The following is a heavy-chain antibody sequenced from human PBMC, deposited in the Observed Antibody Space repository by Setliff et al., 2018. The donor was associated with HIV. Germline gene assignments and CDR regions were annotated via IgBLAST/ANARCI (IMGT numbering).Heavy chain of an antibody. J-gene: IGHJ4*02. CDR2: IYWNNNK. Sequence: SGPTLVTPTPPLTLTCTFSGLSLSTSGVGVGWIRQSPGKALEWLAFIYWNNNKHYSTSLKSRLTVTKDTSKNRVVFTMTNMDPVDTATYYGAYSGRQLRGSYFDFWGQGTPVTVSS. CDR1: GLSLSTSGVG. CDR3: AYSGRQLRGSYFDF. D-gene: IGHD1-1*01. V-gene: IGHV2-5*01.